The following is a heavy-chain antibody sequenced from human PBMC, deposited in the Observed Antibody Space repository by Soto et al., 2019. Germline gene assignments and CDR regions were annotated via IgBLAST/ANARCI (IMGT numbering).Heavy chain of an antibody. J-gene: IGHJ5*01. CDR1: GFTFRDYY. CDR3: ARAVNWNEFDP. CDR2: IHSSGSTI. V-gene: IGHV3-11*01. Sequence: NPGGSLRLSCAASGFTFRDYYMSWIRQAPGKGLEWISYIHSSGSTIYHADSVKGRFTISRDNAKNSLYLQMNSLRAEDTAIYYCARAVNWNEFDPWGQGTLVTVSS. D-gene: IGHD1-1*01.